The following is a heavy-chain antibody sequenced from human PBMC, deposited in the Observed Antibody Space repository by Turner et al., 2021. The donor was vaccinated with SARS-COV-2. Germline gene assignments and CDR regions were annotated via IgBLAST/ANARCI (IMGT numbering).Heavy chain of an antibody. Sequence: EVQLVESGGGLFKPGGSLRLSCASSGFTFGSYSMNWVRQAQGKGLGWVSYISSSSSYRNYEGSGKGRFNISRDNDKNSMYLQMNSLRAEDTAVYYGARVLRTYYYDSSGYYPGAVDYWGQGTLVTVSS. CDR1: GFTFGSYS. CDR3: ARVLRTYYYDSSGYYPGAVDY. V-gene: IGHV3-21*01. J-gene: IGHJ4*02. CDR2: ISSSSSYR. D-gene: IGHD3-22*01.